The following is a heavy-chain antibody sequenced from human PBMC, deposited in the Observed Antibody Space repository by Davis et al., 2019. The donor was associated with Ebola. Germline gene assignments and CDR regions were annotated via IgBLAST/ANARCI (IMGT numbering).Heavy chain of an antibody. CDR1: GFTFSSYG. CDR2: IWYDGSNK. V-gene: IGHV3-30*02. J-gene: IGHJ6*02. D-gene: IGHD3-3*01. Sequence: PGGSLRLSCAASGFTFSSYGMHWVRQAPGKGLEWVAVIWYDGSNKYYADSVKGRFTISRDNSKNTLYLQMNSLRAEDTAVYYCAKLVMEYYGMDVWGQGTTVTVSS. CDR3: AKLVMEYYGMDV.